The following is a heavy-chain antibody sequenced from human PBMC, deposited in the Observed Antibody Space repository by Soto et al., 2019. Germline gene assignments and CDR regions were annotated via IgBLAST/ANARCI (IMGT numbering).Heavy chain of an antibody. J-gene: IGHJ4*02. D-gene: IGHD3-22*01. V-gene: IGHV3-15*07. Sequence: EVQLVESGGGLVKPGGSLRLSCAASGFTFTNAWMNWVRQAPGKGLEWVGRIKSKTDGGTTDYAAPVKGRFTISRDDSKNTLYLQMNSLKIEDTAVYFCTTFRYYYDRRGSYLWDFWGQGTLVAVSS. CDR3: TTFRYYYDRRGSYLWDF. CDR2: IKSKTDGGTT. CDR1: GFTFTNAW.